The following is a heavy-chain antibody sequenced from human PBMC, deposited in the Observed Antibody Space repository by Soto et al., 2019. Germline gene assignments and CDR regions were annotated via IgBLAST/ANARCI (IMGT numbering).Heavy chain of an antibody. CDR3: ARDCNYYDSSGCFDY. J-gene: IGHJ4*02. CDR2: IYYSGST. Sequence: SETLSLTCTVSGGSISSYYWSWIRQPPGKGLEWIGYIYYSGSTNYNPSLKSRVTISVDTSKNQFSLKLSSVTAADTAVYYCARDCNYYDSSGCFDYWGQGTLVTVSS. CDR1: GGSISSYY. D-gene: IGHD3-22*01. V-gene: IGHV4-59*12.